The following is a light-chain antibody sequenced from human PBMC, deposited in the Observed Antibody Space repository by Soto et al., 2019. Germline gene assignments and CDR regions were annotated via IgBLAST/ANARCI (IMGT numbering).Light chain of an antibody. CDR1: NSDVGGYNY. Sequence: QSALTQPASVSGSPGQSITISCTGTNSDVGGYNYVSWYQQHPGKAPKLMIYDVRNRPSGVPNRFSGSKSGNTASLTISGLQAEDEADYYCSSYSSSGTLNYVFGTGTKLTVL. V-gene: IGLV2-14*01. CDR2: DVR. J-gene: IGLJ1*01. CDR3: SSYSSSGTLNYV.